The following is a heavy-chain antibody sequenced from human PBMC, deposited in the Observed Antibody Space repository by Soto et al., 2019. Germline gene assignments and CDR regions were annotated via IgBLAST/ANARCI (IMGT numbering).Heavy chain of an antibody. D-gene: IGHD3-22*01. CDR1: GFTFSSYG. CDR2: ISYDGSNK. V-gene: IGHV3-30*18. CDR3: AKDQDYYDSSGYYSYLYYYYGMDV. J-gene: IGHJ6*02. Sequence: QVQLVESGGGVVQPGRSLRLSCAASGFTFSSYGTHWVRQAPGKGLEWVAVISYDGSNKYYADSVKGRFTISRDNSKNMLYLRMNSLRAEDTAVYYCAKDQDYYDSSGYYSYLYYYYGMDVWGQGTTVTVSS.